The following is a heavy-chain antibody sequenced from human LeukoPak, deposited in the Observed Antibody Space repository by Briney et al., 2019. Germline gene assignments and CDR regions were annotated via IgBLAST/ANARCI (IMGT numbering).Heavy chain of an antibody. CDR3: AKDRGSGWPIRADY. Sequence: GGSLRLSCAASGFTFSGYGMSWVRQAPGKGLEWLSAISGNSDRTYYADSVRGRFTISRDNSKNTLYLQMNSLRAEDTAVYYCAKDRGSGWPIRADYWGQGTLVTVSS. J-gene: IGHJ4*02. CDR2: ISGNSDRT. CDR1: GFTFSGYG. V-gene: IGHV3-23*01. D-gene: IGHD6-19*01.